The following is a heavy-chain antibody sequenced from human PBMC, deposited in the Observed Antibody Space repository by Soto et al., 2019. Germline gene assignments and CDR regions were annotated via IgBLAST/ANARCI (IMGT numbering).Heavy chain of an antibody. J-gene: IGHJ4*02. CDR1: GGTFSSYA. Sequence: ASVKVSCKASGGTFSSYASNWVRQAPGQGLEWMGGIIPIFGTTNYAQKFQGRVTITADKSTSTAYMELSSLRSEDTAVYYCARDSPKSSGIAYWGQGTLVTVSS. V-gene: IGHV1-69*06. CDR2: IIPIFGTT. D-gene: IGHD3-10*01. CDR3: ARDSPKSSGIAY.